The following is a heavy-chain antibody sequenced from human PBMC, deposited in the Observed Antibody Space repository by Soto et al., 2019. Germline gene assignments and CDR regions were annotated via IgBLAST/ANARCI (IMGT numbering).Heavy chain of an antibody. D-gene: IGHD5-18*01. CDR2: ISSSSSYI. Sequence: GGSLRLSCAASGFTFSSYSMNWVRQAPGKGLEWVSSISSSSSYIYYADSVKGRFTISRDNAKNSLYLQMNSLRAEDTAVYYCARDRERGYSYGHGPYNWFDPWGQGTLVTVS. CDR3: ARDRERGYSYGHGPYNWFDP. J-gene: IGHJ5*02. V-gene: IGHV3-21*01. CDR1: GFTFSSYS.